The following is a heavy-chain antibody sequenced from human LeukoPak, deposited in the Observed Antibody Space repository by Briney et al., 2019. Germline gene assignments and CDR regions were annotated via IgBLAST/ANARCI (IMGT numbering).Heavy chain of an antibody. CDR3: ARDPAIYYGSGSPYRRWWFDP. D-gene: IGHD3-10*01. V-gene: IGHV7-4-1*02. Sequence: ASVKVSCKASGYTFTSYAMNWVRQAPGQGLKWMGWINTNTGNPTYAQGFTGRFVFSLDTSVSTAYLQISSLKAEDTAVYYCARDPAIYYGSGSPYRRWWFDPWGQGTLVTVSS. CDR1: GYTFTSYA. CDR2: INTNTGNP. J-gene: IGHJ5*02.